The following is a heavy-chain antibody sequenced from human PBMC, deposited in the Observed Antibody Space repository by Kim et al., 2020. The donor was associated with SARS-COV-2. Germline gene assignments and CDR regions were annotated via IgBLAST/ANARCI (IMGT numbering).Heavy chain of an antibody. V-gene: IGHV3-21*01. D-gene: IGHD3-10*01. Sequence: GGSLRLSCAASGFTFSSYSMNWVRQAPGKGLEWFSSISSSSRYIYYADSVKGRFTISRDNAKNSLYLQMNSLRAEDTAVYHCAGGGFGELLSYWGQGTLVTVSS. CDR3: AGGGFGELLSY. CDR1: GFTFSSYS. J-gene: IGHJ4*02. CDR2: ISSSSRYI.